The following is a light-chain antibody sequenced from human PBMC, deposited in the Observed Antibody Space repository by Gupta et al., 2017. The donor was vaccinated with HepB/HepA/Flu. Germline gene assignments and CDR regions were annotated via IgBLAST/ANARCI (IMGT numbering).Light chain of an antibody. CDR3: CSRDISGNVLV. Sequence: SSELTQDPAVSVALGQTVRITCQGDSLRNYYASWYQQKPGQAPILVISAKNNRPSGIPDRFSGSNSGNTASLTITGAQAEDEADYYCCSRDISGNVLVFGGGTQLTVL. CDR1: SLRNYY. V-gene: IGLV3-19*01. J-gene: IGLJ2*01. CDR2: AKN.